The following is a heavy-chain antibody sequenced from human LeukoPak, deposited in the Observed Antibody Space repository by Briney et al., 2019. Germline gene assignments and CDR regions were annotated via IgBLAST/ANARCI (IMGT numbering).Heavy chain of an antibody. CDR2: ISWDGGST. CDR1: GFTFDDYT. J-gene: IGHJ6*03. Sequence: PGGSLRLSRAASGFTFDDYTMHWVRQAPGKGLEWVSLISWDGGSTYYADSVEGRFTISRDNSKNSLYLQMNSLRTEDTAFYYCAKGRGIRNYYMDVWGKGTTVTVSS. CDR3: AKGRGIRNYYMDV. D-gene: IGHD1-14*01. V-gene: IGHV3-43*01.